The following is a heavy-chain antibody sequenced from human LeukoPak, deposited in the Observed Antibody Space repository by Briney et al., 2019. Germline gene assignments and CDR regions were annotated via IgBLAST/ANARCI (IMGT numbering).Heavy chain of an antibody. J-gene: IGHJ6*04. D-gene: IGHD1-26*01. CDR3: AREATSGMDV. Sequence: PGGSLRLSCTASGFTFSTYWMTWVRQAPGKGLEWVANIKQDGSDQYYVDSVKGRFTISRDNAKNSLYLQMNSLRAEDTAVYYCAREATSGMDVWGKGTTVTISS. V-gene: IGHV3-7*01. CDR1: GFTFSTYW. CDR2: IKQDGSDQ.